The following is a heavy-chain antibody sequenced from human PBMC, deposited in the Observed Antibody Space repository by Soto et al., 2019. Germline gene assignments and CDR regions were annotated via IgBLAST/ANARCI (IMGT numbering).Heavy chain of an antibody. CDR2: MNPNSGNT. Sequence: ASVKVSCKASGYTFTIYDINWVRQATGQGLEWMGWMNPNSGNTGYAQKFQGRVTMTRNTSISTAYMELSSLRSEDTAVYYCARGRGVLGYYYYGMDVWGQGTTVTVSS. CDR1: GYTFTIYD. V-gene: IGHV1-8*01. J-gene: IGHJ6*02. CDR3: ARGRGVLGYYYYGMDV. D-gene: IGHD3-10*01.